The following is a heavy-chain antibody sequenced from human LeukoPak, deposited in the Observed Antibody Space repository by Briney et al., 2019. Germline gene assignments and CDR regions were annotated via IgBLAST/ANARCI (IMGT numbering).Heavy chain of an antibody. D-gene: IGHD3-22*01. J-gene: IGHJ4*02. CDR3: ARTITMIVVVPYLGFDY. V-gene: IGHV4-39*01. CDR1: GGSISSGSYY. CDR2: IYYSGST. Sequence: SETLSLTCTVSGGSISSGSYYWSWIRQPPGKGLEWIGSIYYSGSTYYNPSLKSRVTISVDTSKNQFSLKLSSVTAADTAVYYCARTITMIVVVPYLGFDYWGQGTLVTVSS.